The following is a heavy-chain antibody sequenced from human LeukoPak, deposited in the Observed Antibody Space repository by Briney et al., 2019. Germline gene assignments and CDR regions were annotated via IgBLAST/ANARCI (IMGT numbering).Heavy chain of an antibody. CDR1: GFTFSRYS. Sequence: PGGSLRLSCAASGFTFSRYSMNWVRQAPGKGLEWVSYISSSGSTIYYADSVKGRFTISRDNAKNSLYLQMNSLRAEDTAVYYCARAWGHYDSSGYSKDGMDVWGQGTTVTVSS. D-gene: IGHD3-22*01. CDR3: ARAWGHYDSSGYSKDGMDV. J-gene: IGHJ6*02. V-gene: IGHV3-48*04. CDR2: ISSSGSTI.